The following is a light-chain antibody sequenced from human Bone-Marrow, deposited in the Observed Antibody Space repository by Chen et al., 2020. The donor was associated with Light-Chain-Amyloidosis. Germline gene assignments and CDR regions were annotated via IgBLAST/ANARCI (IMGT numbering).Light chain of an antibody. CDR1: QSVSTN. CDR3: QQYYDWPPLT. Sequence: EIVMTQSPATLSVSPGDRATLSCRASQSVSTNLAWYQQKPGHGPRLLIFAASTRATGIPARFSGSGSGTEFTLTISSLQSEDFAVYYCQQYYDWPPLTFGGGTKVEIK. J-gene: IGKJ4*01. CDR2: AAS. V-gene: IGKV3D-15*01.